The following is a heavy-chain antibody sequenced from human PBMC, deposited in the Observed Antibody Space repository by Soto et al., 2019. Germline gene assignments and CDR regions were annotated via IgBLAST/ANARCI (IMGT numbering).Heavy chain of an antibody. CDR3: ARALGYDIMTGYFDY. V-gene: IGHV3-33*01. D-gene: IGHD3-9*01. CDR2: IWHDGTNR. CDR1: ALTLNRFG. Sequence: QVQLVESGGGVVQPGKSLTLSCAESALTLNRFGMHWVRQAPGKGLEWVAMIWHDGTNRYYGESVKGRFTISRDSSKNTMYLQMNSLRAEDTAVYYCARALGYDIMTGYFDYWGQGTLVTVSS. J-gene: IGHJ4*02.